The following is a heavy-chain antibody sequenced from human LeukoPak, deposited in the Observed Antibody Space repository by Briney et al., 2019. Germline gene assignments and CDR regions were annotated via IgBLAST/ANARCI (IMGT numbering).Heavy chain of an antibody. Sequence: AEPLSLPCTVSGGSISSIRYHGGWIRQPPGKGLEWVGSIYYTASTYYNPSLKSRVTISVDTSKNQFSPKLSSVTAADTAVYYCARQSFSYGLDYWGQGTLVTVSS. V-gene: IGHV4-39*01. CDR3: ARQSFSYGLDY. CDR1: GGSISSIRYH. J-gene: IGHJ4*02. D-gene: IGHD5-18*01. CDR2: IYYTAST.